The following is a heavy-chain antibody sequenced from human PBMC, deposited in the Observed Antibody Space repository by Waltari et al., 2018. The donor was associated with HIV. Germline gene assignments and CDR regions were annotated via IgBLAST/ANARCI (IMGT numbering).Heavy chain of an antibody. D-gene: IGHD5-12*01. Sequence: QVQLQESGPGLVKPSQTLSLTCTVSGGSISTGSYYWNWIRQPAGKGLEWIVRIYSSGNNNYNPSLKSRVTISVDTSKNQFSLKLSSVTAADTAVYYCARGRFEGYILYYYYGMDVWGQGTTVSVSS. V-gene: IGHV4-61*02. CDR1: GGSISTGSYY. J-gene: IGHJ6*02. CDR3: ARGRFEGYILYYYYGMDV. CDR2: IYSSGNN.